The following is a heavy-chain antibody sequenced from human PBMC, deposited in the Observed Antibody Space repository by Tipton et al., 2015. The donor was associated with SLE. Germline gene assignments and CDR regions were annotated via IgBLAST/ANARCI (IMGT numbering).Heavy chain of an antibody. CDR3: AKRDYGDPGVDY. CDR1: GGSFSGYY. D-gene: IGHD4-17*01. CDR2: INHSGST. Sequence: LSLTCAVYGGSFSGYYWSWIRQPPGKGLEWIGEINHSGSTNYNPSLKSRVTISVDTSKNQFSLKLSSVTAADTAVYYCAKRDYGDPGVDYWGQGTLVTVSS. V-gene: IGHV4-34*01. J-gene: IGHJ4*02.